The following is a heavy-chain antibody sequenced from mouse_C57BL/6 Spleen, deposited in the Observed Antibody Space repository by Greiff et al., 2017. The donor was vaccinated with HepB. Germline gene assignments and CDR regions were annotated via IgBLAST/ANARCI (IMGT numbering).Heavy chain of an antibody. CDR3: ASGSSYGYYFDY. V-gene: IGHV2-2*01. J-gene: IGHJ2*01. D-gene: IGHD1-1*01. Sequence: QVQLKQSGPGLVQPSQSLSITCTVSGFSLTSYGVHWVRQSPGKGLEWLGVIWSGGSTAYNAAFISRLSISKDKSKSQVFFKMNSLQADDTAIYYCASGSSYGYYFDYWGQGTPLTVSS. CDR2: IWSGGST. CDR1: GFSLTSYG.